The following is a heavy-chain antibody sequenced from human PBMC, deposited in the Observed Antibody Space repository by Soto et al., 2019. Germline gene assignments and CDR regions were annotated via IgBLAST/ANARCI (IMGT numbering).Heavy chain of an antibody. CDR1: GYNFANYG. V-gene: IGHV5-51*01. CDR3: AAGYTNGTDAFDI. J-gene: IGHJ3*02. Sequence: VESLRISCKVSGYNFANYGIGWVLQMPGKGLEWMGMIFPADSDTKNSPSLQCQITMSVDKSDSSAYLQWRSLKASDTAMYYCAAGYTNGTDAFDIWGQGTMVTVSS. CDR2: IFPADSDT. D-gene: IGHD2-8*01.